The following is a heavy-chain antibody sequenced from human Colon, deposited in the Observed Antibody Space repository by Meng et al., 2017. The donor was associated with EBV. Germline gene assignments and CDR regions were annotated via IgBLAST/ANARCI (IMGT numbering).Heavy chain of an antibody. Sequence: QVQLEESGPGRVKPSGTLSLTFAVSGGSISSNNWWSWVRQPPGKGLEWIGEIFHSGSTKHNPSLKSRVTMSMDKPKNQFSLRLSSVTAADTAVYYCASSDYYGSGSYYPWGQGTLVTVSS. CDR3: ASSDYYGSGSYYP. J-gene: IGHJ5*02. CDR1: GGSISSNNW. CDR2: IFHSGST. V-gene: IGHV4-4*02. D-gene: IGHD3-10*01.